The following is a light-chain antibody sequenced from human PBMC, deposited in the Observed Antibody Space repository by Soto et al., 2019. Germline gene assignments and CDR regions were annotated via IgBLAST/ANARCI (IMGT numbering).Light chain of an antibody. CDR3: QKYGSWT. CDR1: QSVSSN. CDR2: GAS. V-gene: IGKV3-20*01. J-gene: IGKJ1*01. Sequence: EIVITQSPATLSFYPLEIATLSCRASQSVSSNVAWYQQKPGQAPRLLIYGASSRATGIPDRFSGSGSGTDFTLTISRLEPEDFAVYYCQKYGSWTFGQGTKVDIK.